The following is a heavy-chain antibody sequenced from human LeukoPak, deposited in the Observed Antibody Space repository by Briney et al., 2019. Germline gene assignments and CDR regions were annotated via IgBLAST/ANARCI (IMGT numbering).Heavy chain of an antibody. CDR2: IYGGGNT. V-gene: IGHV3-66*01. J-gene: IGHJ5*02. CDR3: TRGLTGYPNWFDP. D-gene: IGHD5-18*01. Sequence: GGSLRLSCAASGFTVSSSYMNWVRQAPGKGLEWISVIYGGGNTNYADSVKGRFTISRDNSKNTLYLQMNSLRAEDTAVYFCTRGLTGYPNWFDPWGQGTVVTVSS. CDR1: GFTVSSSY.